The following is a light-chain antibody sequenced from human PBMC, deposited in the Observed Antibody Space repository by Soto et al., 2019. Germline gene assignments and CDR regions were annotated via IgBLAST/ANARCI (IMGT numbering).Light chain of an antibody. CDR1: STDFVSYNR. CDR3: SLYTSENAYV. Sequence: QSVLTQPPSVSGSPGQSVTISCTGTSTDFVSYNRVSWYQQPPGTAPKLMIYEVGKRPSGVPDRFSGSKSGNTASLTISGLQAADEADYYCSLYTSENAYVFGTGTKVTV. V-gene: IGLV2-18*01. CDR2: EVG. J-gene: IGLJ1*01.